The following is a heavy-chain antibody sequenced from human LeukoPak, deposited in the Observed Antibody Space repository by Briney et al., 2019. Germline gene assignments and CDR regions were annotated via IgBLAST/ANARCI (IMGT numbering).Heavy chain of an antibody. V-gene: IGHV3-53*04. CDR2: MYVCDST. CDR1: GCTVSSRY. Sequence: GGALRLSCAASGCTVSSRYMSGVRQAPARGLDGVAVMYVCDSTYYADSVKGRFTISRHNSKNTLYLQMTSPRAEDTAVYYCARVAREGIWFFYDYWGQGTLVTVSS. J-gene: IGHJ4*02. D-gene: IGHD3/OR15-3a*01. CDR3: ARVAREGIWFFYDY.